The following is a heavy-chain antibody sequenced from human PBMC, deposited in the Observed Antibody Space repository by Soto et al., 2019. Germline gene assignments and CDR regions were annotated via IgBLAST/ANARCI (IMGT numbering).Heavy chain of an antibody. J-gene: IGHJ4*02. CDR3: VQTSGWPGFDF. D-gene: IGHD6-19*01. V-gene: IGHV3-53*01. Sequence: EVQLVESGGGLIQPGGSLRLSCAASGFAVSSKYMTWVRQAPGKGLEWVSVIYGGGTTYYADSVKGRFTISRDTSKNTLYCQMNSLRAEDTAVYYCVQTSGWPGFDFWGQGTLVTVSS. CDR2: IYGGGTT. CDR1: GFAVSSKY.